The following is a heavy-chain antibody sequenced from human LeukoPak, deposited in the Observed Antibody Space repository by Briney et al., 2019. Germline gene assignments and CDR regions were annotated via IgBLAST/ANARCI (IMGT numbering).Heavy chain of an antibody. D-gene: IGHD3-10*01. CDR1: GGPFGSHY. J-gene: IGHJ6*02. V-gene: IGHV4-59*08. CDR3: ARLADARLRAVADV. Sequence: SETLSLTCSVSGGPFGSHYWSWIRQVPGKGLEWIGYIYHTGSTNCNPSLRSRVLISLDTSKNQFSLKLTSVTAADTAVYYCARLADARLRAVADVWGQGTTVTVSS. CDR2: IYHTGST.